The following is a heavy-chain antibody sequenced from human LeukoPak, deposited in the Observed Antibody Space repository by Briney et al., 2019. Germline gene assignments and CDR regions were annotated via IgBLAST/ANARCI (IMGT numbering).Heavy chain of an antibody. Sequence: SETPSLTCAVYGGSFSGYYWSWIRQPPGKGLEWIGEINHSGSTNYNPPLKSRVTISVDTSKIQFSLKLSSVTAADTAVYYCARLALQEVGATQTYYLDYWGQGTLVTVSS. J-gene: IGHJ4*02. CDR3: ARLALQEVGATQTYYLDY. D-gene: IGHD1-26*01. CDR1: GGSFSGYY. CDR2: INHSGST. V-gene: IGHV4-34*01.